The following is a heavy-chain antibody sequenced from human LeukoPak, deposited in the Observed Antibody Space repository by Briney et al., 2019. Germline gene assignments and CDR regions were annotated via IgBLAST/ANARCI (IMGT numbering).Heavy chain of an antibody. V-gene: IGHV3-21*01. CDR1: GFTFSSYG. Sequence: GGSLRLSCAASGFTFSSYGMSWVRQAPGKGLEWVSSISSSSSYIYYADSVKGRFTISRDNAKNSLYLQMNSLRAEDTAVYYCARDGAGFGEASYMDAWGKGTTVTISS. CDR3: ARDGAGFGEASYMDA. CDR2: ISSSSSYI. D-gene: IGHD3-10*01. J-gene: IGHJ6*03.